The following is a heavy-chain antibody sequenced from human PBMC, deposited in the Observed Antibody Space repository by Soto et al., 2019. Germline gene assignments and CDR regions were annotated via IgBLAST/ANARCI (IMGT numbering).Heavy chain of an antibody. CDR1: GFTFSSYS. D-gene: IGHD6-6*01. CDR2: ISSSSSYI. Sequence: GGSLRLSCAASGFTFSSYSMNWVRQAPGKGLEWVSSISSSSSYIYYADSVKGRFTISSDNAKNSLYLQMNSLRAEDPAVYYCAREGVGSTSSNWFDPWGEGNRVTVSS. J-gene: IGHJ5*02. CDR3: AREGVGSTSSNWFDP. V-gene: IGHV3-21*01.